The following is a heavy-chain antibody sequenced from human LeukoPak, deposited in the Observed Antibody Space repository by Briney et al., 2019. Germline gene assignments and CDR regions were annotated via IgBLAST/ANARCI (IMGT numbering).Heavy chain of an antibody. Sequence: GESLKISCKGSGYSFTSYWIGWVRQMPGKGLEWMGIIYPGDSDTRYSPSFQGQVTISADKSISTAYLQWSSLKASDTAMYYCARPPLGYYGSGSYYDYWGQGTLVTVSS. D-gene: IGHD3-10*01. J-gene: IGHJ4*02. CDR1: GYSFTSYW. V-gene: IGHV5-51*01. CDR2: IYPGDSDT. CDR3: ARPPLGYYGSGSYYDY.